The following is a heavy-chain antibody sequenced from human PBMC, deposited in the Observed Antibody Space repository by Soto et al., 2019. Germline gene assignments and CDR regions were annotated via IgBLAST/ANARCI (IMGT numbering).Heavy chain of an antibody. V-gene: IGHV2-5*01. Sequence: QITLKESGPTLVKPTQTLTLTCTFSGFSLSTSGVGVGWIRQPPGKALDCLALIYWNNDKRYSPSLKSRLTTTKATSNNQVVLTMTNMYPADTATYYCAHRLCASGYDSRVINLCDPWGQGALVTVSS. CDR2: IYWNNDK. D-gene: IGHD5-12*01. CDR3: AHRLCASGYDSRVINLCDP. CDR1: GFSLSTSGVG. J-gene: IGHJ5*02.